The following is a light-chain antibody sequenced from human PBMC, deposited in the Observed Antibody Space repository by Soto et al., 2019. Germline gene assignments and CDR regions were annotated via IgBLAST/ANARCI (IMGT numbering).Light chain of an antibody. J-gene: IGKJ1*01. Sequence: EILMTQSPATLSVSPGDSATLSCRASRSVDTGLAWYQQKPGQAPRLLVFATSARATGVPDRFRGSRSGTDFTLTISSLQPEDFATYYCHQYYNRPPWTFGQGTKVDIK. V-gene: IGKV3-15*01. CDR1: RSVDTG. CDR2: ATS. CDR3: HQYYNRPPWT.